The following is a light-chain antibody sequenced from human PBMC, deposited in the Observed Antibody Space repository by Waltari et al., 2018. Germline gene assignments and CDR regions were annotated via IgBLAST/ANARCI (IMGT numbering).Light chain of an antibody. CDR2: HAS. CDR3: QKYDYLPAT. V-gene: IGKV3-20*01. CDR1: KSVGKY. J-gene: IGKJ1*01. Sequence: EVVLTQSPGILSLSPGERATLSCRASKSVGKYLAWYQQKPVQAPRFIIYHASTRAPGIPDMFSGSGSGTDFSLTISRLETEDFAVYYCQKYDYLPATFGQGTKVEIK.